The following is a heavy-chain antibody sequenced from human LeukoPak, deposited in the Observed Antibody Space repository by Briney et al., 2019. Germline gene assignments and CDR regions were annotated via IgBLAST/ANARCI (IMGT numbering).Heavy chain of an antibody. J-gene: IGHJ6*03. CDR3: ARARTGYYGSGRMDV. CDR2: IYTSGST. CDR1: GGSISSGSYY. D-gene: IGHD3-10*01. V-gene: IGHV4-61*02. Sequence: SETLSLTCTVSGGSISSGSYYWSWIRQPAGKGLEWIGRIYTSGSTNYNPSLKSRVTISVDTSKNQFSLKLSSVTAADTAVYYCARARTGYYGSGRMDVWGKGTTVTISS.